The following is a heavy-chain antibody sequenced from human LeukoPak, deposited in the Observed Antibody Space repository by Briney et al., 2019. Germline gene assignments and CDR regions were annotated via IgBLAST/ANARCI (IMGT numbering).Heavy chain of an antibody. CDR2: ISAYNGNT. CDR3: ARYYYDSSGYYYLKDY. V-gene: IGHV1-18*01. CDR1: GYTFTSYG. J-gene: IGHJ4*02. Sequence: VKVSCXASGYTFTSYGISWVRQAPGQGLEWMGWISAYNGNTNYAQKLQGRVTMTTDTSTSTAYMELRSLRSDDTAVYYCARYYYDSSGYYYLKDYWGQGTLVTVSS. D-gene: IGHD3-22*01.